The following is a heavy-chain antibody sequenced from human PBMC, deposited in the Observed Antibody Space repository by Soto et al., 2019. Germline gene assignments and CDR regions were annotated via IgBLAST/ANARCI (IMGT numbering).Heavy chain of an antibody. J-gene: IGHJ4*02. CDR1: GGTFSSYG. CDR3: ARGYSDLRY. Sequence: QVQLVQSGAEVKKPGSSVKVSCKASGGTFSSYGINWVRQAPGQGLEWMGGIIPIFGTANYAQKFQDRVTITADELATTAYMELTSLRFEDTAVYYCARGYSDLRYWGQGTPVPVSS. CDR2: IIPIFGTA. D-gene: IGHD2-21*01. V-gene: IGHV1-69*01.